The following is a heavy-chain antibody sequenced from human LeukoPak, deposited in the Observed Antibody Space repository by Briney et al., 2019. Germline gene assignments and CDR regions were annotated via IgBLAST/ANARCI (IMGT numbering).Heavy chain of an antibody. CDR1: GGSISSYY. V-gene: IGHV4-59*01. J-gene: IGHJ4*02. CDR3: ARDVPPTSHFDY. D-gene: IGHD3-10*02. Sequence: SETLSLTCTVSGGSISSYYWSWIRQPPGKGLEWIGYIYYSGSTNYNPSLKSRVTISVDTSKDQFSLKLSSVTAADTAVYYCARDVPPTSHFDYWGQGTLVTVSS. CDR2: IYYSGST.